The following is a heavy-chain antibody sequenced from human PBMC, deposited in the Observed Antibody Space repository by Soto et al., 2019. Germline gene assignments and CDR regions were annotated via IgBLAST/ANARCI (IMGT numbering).Heavy chain of an antibody. V-gene: IGHV3-48*03. J-gene: IGHJ4*02. Sequence: PCRSIGLACASSGFSLSTYEVNGVCQAPGRGLEWISYISVSGNIIKYAESVKGRFTISRDNAENSLHLHMSNLRVDDTALYFFVRDTRRASAAASLDYSGQATQVTVSS. CDR3: VRDTRRASAAASLDY. CDR2: ISVSGNII. CDR1: GFSLSTYE.